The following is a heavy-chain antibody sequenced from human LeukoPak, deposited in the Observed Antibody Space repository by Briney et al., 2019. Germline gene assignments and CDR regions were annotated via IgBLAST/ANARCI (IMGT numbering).Heavy chain of an antibody. J-gene: IGHJ6*02. CDR3: AKDHWLLSSKTWYYYGLDV. V-gene: IGHV4-59*01. CDR1: GVSISTSY. CDR2: ISYNGSP. D-gene: IGHD3-9*01. Sequence: SETLSLTCTVSGVSISTSYWSWIRQPPGKGLEWIGYISYNGSPDYSPSPKSRVTISRDTSKNQFSLILSSVTAADTAVYYCAKDHWLLSSKTWYYYGLDVWGQGTTVTVSS.